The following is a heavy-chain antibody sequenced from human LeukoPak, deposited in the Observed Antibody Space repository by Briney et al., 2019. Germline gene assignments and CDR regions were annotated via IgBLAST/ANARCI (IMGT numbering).Heavy chain of an antibody. J-gene: IGHJ6*03. CDR2: IYYSGST. V-gene: IGHV4-59*01. CDR1: GGSISSYY. CDR3: ARGGSGYDYRYYYYYMDV. D-gene: IGHD5-12*01. Sequence: PSETLSLTCTVSGGSISSYYWSRIRQPPGKGLEWIGYIYYSGSTNYNPSLKSRVTISVDTSKNQFSLKLSSVTAADTAVYYCARGGSGYDYRYYYYYMDVWGKGTTVTISS.